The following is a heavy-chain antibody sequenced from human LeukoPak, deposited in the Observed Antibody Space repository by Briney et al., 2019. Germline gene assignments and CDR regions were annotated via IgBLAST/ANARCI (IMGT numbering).Heavy chain of an antibody. V-gene: IGHV4-30-4*08. CDR3: ARATLTSGYSSGWYGDAFDI. Sequence: SETLSLTCTVSGGSISSGDYYWSWIRQPPGKGLEWIGYIYYSGSTYYNPSLKSRVTISVDTSKNQFSLKLSSVTAADTAVYYCARATLTSGYSSGWYGDAFDIWAQGTMVTVSS. CDR1: GGSISSGDYY. J-gene: IGHJ3*02. CDR2: IYYSGST. D-gene: IGHD6-19*01.